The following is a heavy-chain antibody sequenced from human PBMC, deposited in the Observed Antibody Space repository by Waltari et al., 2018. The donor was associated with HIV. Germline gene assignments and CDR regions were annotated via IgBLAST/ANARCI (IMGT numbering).Heavy chain of an antibody. V-gene: IGHV3-9*01. CDR1: GFTLDDYA. J-gene: IGHJ5*02. D-gene: IGHD3-10*01. CDR3: AKDRSGNYYTPWFDP. CDR2: MSWNGGGI. Sequence: EVQLVESGGGLVQPGRSLRLSCAASGFTLDDYAMHWLRQVPGDGLDGVSVMSWNGGGIGYAYSVKGRFTSSRDNAKNSRYLQMNSLRAEDTAMYYCAKDRSGNYYTPWFDPWGQGTLVTVSS.